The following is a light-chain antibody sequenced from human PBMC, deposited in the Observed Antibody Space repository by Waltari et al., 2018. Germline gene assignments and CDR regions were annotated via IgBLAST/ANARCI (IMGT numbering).Light chain of an antibody. V-gene: IGKV3-20*01. CDR2: GAS. J-gene: IGKJ1*01. Sequence: TPSCRTSQSVTRALAWYQQKPGQAPRLLIYGASNRATGIPDRFSGSGSGTDFSLTISSLEPEDFAVYYCQHYLRLPVTFGQGTKVEVK. CDR1: QSVTRA. CDR3: QHYLRLPVT.